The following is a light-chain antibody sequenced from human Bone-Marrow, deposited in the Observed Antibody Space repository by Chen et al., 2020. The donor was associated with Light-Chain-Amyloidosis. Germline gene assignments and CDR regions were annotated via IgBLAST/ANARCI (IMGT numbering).Light chain of an antibody. CDR3: QQRNNWPLT. V-gene: IGKV3-15*01. CDR2: GAS. CDR1: QNINNN. Sequence: EIVMTQSPATLSVSPGESATLSCRASQNINNNFAWYQQKPGQAPRLLMHGASTRATGIPARFSGSGSGTEFTLTLSSLQPEDFAVYYCQQRNNWPLTFGGGTKVEI. J-gene: IGKJ4*01.